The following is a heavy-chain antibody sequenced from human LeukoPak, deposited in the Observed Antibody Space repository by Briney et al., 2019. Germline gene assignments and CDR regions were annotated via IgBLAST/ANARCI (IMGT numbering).Heavy chain of an antibody. CDR3: ARGRDGYMGYFDY. CDR2: IIPIFGTA. CDR1: GGTFSSYA. Sequence: SVKVSCKASGGTFSSYAISWVRQAPGQGLEWMGGIIPIFGTANYAQKFQGRVTITTDESTSTAYMELSSLRSEDTVVYYCARGRDGYMGYFDYWGQGTLVTVSS. V-gene: IGHV1-69*05. D-gene: IGHD5-24*01. J-gene: IGHJ4*02.